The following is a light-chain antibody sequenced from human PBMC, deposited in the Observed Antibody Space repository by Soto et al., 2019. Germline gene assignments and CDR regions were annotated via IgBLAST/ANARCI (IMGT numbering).Light chain of an antibody. Sequence: EVVLTQSPVTLSLSPGDRASLSCNASHSVDIYVAWYQQRPGQAPRLLIYDASKRATGIPARFSGSGSGTDFTLTISRLEPEDSAVYYCQQRRSWPPLTFGGGTKVEIK. CDR1: HSVDIY. V-gene: IGKV3-11*01. CDR3: QQRRSWPPLT. J-gene: IGKJ4*01. CDR2: DAS.